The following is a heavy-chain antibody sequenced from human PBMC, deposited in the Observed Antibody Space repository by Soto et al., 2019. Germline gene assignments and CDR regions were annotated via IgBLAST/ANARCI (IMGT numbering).Heavy chain of an antibody. J-gene: IGHJ6*02. D-gene: IGHD3-10*01. CDR2: IRGFSPYT. CDR1: GFTFRTYT. V-gene: IGHV3-21*01. Sequence: GGSLRLSCISSGFTFRTYTMNLVRQSPGKGLEWVSGIRGFSPYTFYAESVRGRFTISRDNAKNSLFLQMDSLRAEDTAVYYCARDRGYDAHDYHPNAMDVWGQATTVTLFS. CDR3: ARDRGYDAHDYHPNAMDV.